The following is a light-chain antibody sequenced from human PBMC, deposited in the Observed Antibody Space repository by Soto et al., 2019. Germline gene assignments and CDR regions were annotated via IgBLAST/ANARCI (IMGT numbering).Light chain of an antibody. CDR2: QAS. J-gene: IGKJ2*01. Sequence: DIQMTQSPSILSASIGDRVTITCRASQSLSRWLAWYQHKPGTAPKVLIYQASSLESGVPSRFSGSGYGTEFTLTINSLQPEDFASYYCQQYNFYPYTFVQGTKLESK. V-gene: IGKV1-5*03. CDR3: QQYNFYPYT. CDR1: QSLSRW.